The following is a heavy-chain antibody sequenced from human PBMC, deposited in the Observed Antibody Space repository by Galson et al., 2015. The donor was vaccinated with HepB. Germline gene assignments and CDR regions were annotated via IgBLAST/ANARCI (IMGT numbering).Heavy chain of an antibody. D-gene: IGHD3-16*01. Sequence: SGAEVKKPGESLKISCKGFGYSFTSYWIGWVRQRPGKGLEWMGILYPGDSDTRYSPSFQGQIIISADKSSSTAHLQWSSLKNSDSAMYYCARLGRGRYEQAEFWGQGTLVTVSS. J-gene: IGHJ4*02. V-gene: IGHV5-51*06. CDR1: GYSFTSYW. CDR3: ARLGRGRYEQAEF. CDR2: LYPGDSDT.